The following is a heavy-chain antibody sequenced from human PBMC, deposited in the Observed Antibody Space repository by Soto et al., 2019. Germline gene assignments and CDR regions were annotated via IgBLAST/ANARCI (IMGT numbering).Heavy chain of an antibody. CDR3: ARRLLLWFVELSLSYFYY. D-gene: IGHD3-10*01. Sequence: SETLSLTCAVYGGSFSGYYWSWIRQPPGKGLEWIGEINHSGSTNYNPSLKSRVTISVDTSNNQFSLKLSSVTAADTAVYYCARRLLLWFVELSLSYFYYWGQGTLVTVSS. CDR1: GGSFSGYY. CDR2: INHSGST. V-gene: IGHV4-34*01. J-gene: IGHJ4*02.